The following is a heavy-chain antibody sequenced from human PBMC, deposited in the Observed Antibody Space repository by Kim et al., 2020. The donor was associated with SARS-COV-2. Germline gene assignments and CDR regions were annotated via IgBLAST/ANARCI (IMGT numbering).Heavy chain of an antibody. V-gene: IGHV3-21*01. Sequence: GGSLRLSCAASGFTFSSYSMNWVRQAPGKGLEWVSSISSSSSYIYYADSVKGRFTISRDNAKNSLYLQMNSLRAEDTAVYYCARGKRQQLVRNTLCWFDPWGQGTLVTVSS. CDR3: ARGKRQQLVRNTLCWFDP. CDR2: ISSSSSYI. J-gene: IGHJ5*02. D-gene: IGHD6-13*01. CDR1: GFTFSSYS.